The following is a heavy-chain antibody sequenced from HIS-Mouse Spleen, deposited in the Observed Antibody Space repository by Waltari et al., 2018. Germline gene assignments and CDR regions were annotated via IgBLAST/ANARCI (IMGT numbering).Heavy chain of an antibody. CDR1: GGSISSGGYY. Sequence: QVQLQESGPGLVKPSQTLSLTCTVSGGSISSGGYYWSWIRQHPGKGLEWIGYSYYSGGPSSNPSRKSRVTISVDTSKNQFSLKLSSVTAADTAVYYCARSPYYDFWSGYSDNWFDPWGQGTLVTVSS. J-gene: IGHJ5*02. V-gene: IGHV4-31*03. CDR3: ARSPYYDFWSGYSDNWFDP. D-gene: IGHD3-3*01. CDR2: SYYSGGP.